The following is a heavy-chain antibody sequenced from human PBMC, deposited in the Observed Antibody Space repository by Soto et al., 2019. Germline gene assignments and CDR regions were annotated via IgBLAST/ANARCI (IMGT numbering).Heavy chain of an antibody. D-gene: IGHD1-7*01. J-gene: IGHJ6*03. CDR1: GDSVSSNSAA. CDR2: TYYRSRWYN. CDR3: AGTTSLQWYYMDG. Sequence: PSQTLSLTCAISGDSVSSNSAAWNWIRQSPSRGLEWLGRTYYRSRWYNDYAVSVKSRITVNPDTSKNQFSLHLNSVTPEDTAVYYGAGTTSLQWYYMDGWDKGSTDTGSS. V-gene: IGHV6-1*01.